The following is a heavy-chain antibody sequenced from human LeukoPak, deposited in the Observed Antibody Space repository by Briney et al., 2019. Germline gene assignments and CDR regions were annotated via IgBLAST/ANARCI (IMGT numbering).Heavy chain of an antibody. CDR3: AGGAASLQANTVNDY. Sequence: GGSLRLSCAASGFTFSSYSMNWVRQAPGKGLEWVSSISSSSSYIYYADSVKGRFTISRDNAKNSLYLQMNSLRAEDTAVYYCAGGAASLQANTVNDYWGQGTLVTVSS. J-gene: IGHJ4*02. D-gene: IGHD4-11*01. V-gene: IGHV3-21*01. CDR1: GFTFSSYS. CDR2: ISSSSSYI.